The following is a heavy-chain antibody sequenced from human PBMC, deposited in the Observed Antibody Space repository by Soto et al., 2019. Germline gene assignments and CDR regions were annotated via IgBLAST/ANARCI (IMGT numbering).Heavy chain of an antibody. Sequence: ASVKVSCKASGYTFTSYAMHWVRQAPGQRLGWMGWINAGNGNTKYSQKFKGRVTITRDTSASTAYMELSSLRSEDTAENYCARDFTTVTIFGVVITPNYYYYGMDVWGQGTTVTVSS. V-gene: IGHV1-3*01. CDR1: GYTFTSYA. D-gene: IGHD3-3*01. CDR3: ARDFTTVTIFGVVITPNYYYYGMDV. J-gene: IGHJ6*02. CDR2: INAGNGNT.